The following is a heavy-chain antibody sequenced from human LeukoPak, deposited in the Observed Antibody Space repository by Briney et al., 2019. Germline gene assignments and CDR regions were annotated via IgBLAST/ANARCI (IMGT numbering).Heavy chain of an antibody. V-gene: IGHV4-39*07. CDR1: GGSISSSSYY. D-gene: IGHD5-24*01. Sequence: SETLSLTCTVSGGSISSSSYYWGWIRQPPGKGLEWIGSIYSSGSTYYNPSLKSRVTISVDTSKNQFSLKLTSLTAADTAVYYCARGAMATTPLFDYWGQGTLVTVSS. CDR2: IYSSGST. CDR3: ARGAMATTPLFDY. J-gene: IGHJ4*02.